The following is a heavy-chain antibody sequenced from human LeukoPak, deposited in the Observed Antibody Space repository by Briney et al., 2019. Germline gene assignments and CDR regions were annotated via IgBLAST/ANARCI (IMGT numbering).Heavy chain of an antibody. CDR1: GFTFSGYA. CDR2: ISGSGNRT. J-gene: IGHJ6*02. V-gene: IGHV3-23*01. Sequence: GSLRLSCAASGFTFSGYAMSWVRQAPGKGLEWVSSISGSGNRTYYADSVKGRFTISRDNSKNTLFLQMNSLRAEDTAVYYCAKNLYCGGGSCYPSALGMDVWGQGTTVTVSS. D-gene: IGHD2-15*01. CDR3: AKNLYCGGGSCYPSALGMDV.